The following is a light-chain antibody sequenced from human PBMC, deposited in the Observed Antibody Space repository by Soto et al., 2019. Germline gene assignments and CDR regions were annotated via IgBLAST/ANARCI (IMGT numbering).Light chain of an antibody. J-gene: IGKJ1*01. V-gene: IGKV4-1*01. CDR3: QQYYSAPWT. CDR2: WSS. Sequence: LTQSPISLPFTPGVPASISCRSSQVLLYNSNNKNYIAWYQQKPGQPPKLLIYWSSTREFGVPDRISGSGSGTDFSLTISSLQAEDVAVYYCQQYYSAPWTFGQGTKVDI. CDR1: QVLLYNSNNKNY.